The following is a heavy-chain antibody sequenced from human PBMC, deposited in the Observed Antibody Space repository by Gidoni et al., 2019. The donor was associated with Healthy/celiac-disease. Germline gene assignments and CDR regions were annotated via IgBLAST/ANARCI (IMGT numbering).Heavy chain of an antibody. Sequence: QVQLVESGGGVVQPGRSLRRYCAASGFTFSSYGMLWVRQAPGTGLECVAVISYDGSNKYYADSVKGRFTISRDNSKNTLYLQMNSLRAEDTAVYYCAKDFGVLEWLFDYWGQGTLVTVSS. CDR1: GFTFSSYG. D-gene: IGHD3-3*01. J-gene: IGHJ4*02. V-gene: IGHV3-30*18. CDR3: AKDFGVLEWLFDY. CDR2: ISYDGSNK.